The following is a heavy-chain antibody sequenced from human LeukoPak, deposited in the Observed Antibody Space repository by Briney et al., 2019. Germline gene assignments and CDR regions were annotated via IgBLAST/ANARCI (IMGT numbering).Heavy chain of an antibody. D-gene: IGHD5-24*01. Sequence: SETLSLTCTVSGGSISSYYWSWIRQPPGKGLEWVGYIYYSGSTNYNPSLKSRVTISVDTSKNQFSLKLSSVTAADTAVYYCARERRDGYNSHWYFDLWGRGTLVTVSS. V-gene: IGHV4-59*01. J-gene: IGHJ2*01. CDR2: IYYSGST. CDR3: ARERRDGYNSHWYFDL. CDR1: GGSISSYY.